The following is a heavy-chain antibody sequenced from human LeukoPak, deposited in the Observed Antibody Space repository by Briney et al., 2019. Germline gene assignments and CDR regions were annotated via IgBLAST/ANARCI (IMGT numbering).Heavy chain of an antibody. D-gene: IGHD3-10*01. CDR1: GLTFSNYW. Sequence: PGGSLRLSCAASGLTFSNYWMQWVRQAPGKGLVWVSRINNYGSITTYADSVKGRFTIPRDNAKNTLYLQMNSLRAEDTAVYYCASLTSQYDYWGLGTLVTVSS. CDR2: INNYGSIT. CDR3: ASLTSQYDY. V-gene: IGHV3-74*03. J-gene: IGHJ4*02.